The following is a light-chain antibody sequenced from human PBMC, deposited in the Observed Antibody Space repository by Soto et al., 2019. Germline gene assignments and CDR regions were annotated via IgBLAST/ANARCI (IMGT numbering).Light chain of an antibody. CDR3: QQSYSTLYT. CDR1: QSISIF. V-gene: IGKV1-39*01. CDR2: AAS. J-gene: IGKJ2*01. Sequence: IQMTQSPSSLSASVGDRVTITCRASQSISIFLNWYQQKPGRAPKLLIYAASTLQSGVPSRFSGSGSGTDFTLTISSLQPEDFTTYYCQQSYSTLYTFGQGTKVDIK.